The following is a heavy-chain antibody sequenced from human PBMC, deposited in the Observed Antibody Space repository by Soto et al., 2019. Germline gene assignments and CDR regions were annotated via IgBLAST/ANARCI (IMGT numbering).Heavy chain of an antibody. Sequence: SETLSLTCSVSGGSLTSYYWSWIRQPPGKGLEWIGYTDSSGSTSYNPSLKSRVTIIVDTSKNQFSLKLSSVTAADTAVYYCAGGHYYDSSGYYSGFDYWGQATLVNVSS. D-gene: IGHD3-22*01. CDR3: AGGHYYDSSGYYSGFDY. CDR1: GGSLTSYY. J-gene: IGHJ4*02. V-gene: IGHV4-4*09. CDR2: TDSSGST.